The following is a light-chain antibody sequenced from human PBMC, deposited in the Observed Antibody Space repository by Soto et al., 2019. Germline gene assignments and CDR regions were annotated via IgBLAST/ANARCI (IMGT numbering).Light chain of an antibody. CDR2: VNSDGSY. J-gene: IGLJ3*02. CDR3: QTWGTGIRV. Sequence: QLVLTQSPSASASLGASVKLTCTLSSGHIRYAIAWHQQQPEKGPRYLMQVNSDGSYTKGDGVPDRFSGSSSGSERYLTISSLQSEDEADYYCQTWGTGIRVFGGGTKLTVL. CDR1: SGHIRYA. V-gene: IGLV4-69*01.